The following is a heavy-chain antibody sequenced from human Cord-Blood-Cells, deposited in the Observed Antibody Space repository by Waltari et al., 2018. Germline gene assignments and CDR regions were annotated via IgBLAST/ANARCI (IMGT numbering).Heavy chain of an antibody. D-gene: IGHD1-26*01. J-gene: IGHJ4*02. CDR3: ARVSLEWEPMGGGDY. CDR2: ISAYNGNT. Sequence: EWMGWISAYNGNTNYAQKLQGRVTMTTDTSTSTAYMELRSLRSDDTAVYYCARVSLEWEPMGGGDYWGQGTLVTVSS. V-gene: IGHV1-18*01.